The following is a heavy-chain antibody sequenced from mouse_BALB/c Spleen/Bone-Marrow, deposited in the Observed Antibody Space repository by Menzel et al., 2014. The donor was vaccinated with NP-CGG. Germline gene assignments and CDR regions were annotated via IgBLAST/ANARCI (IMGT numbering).Heavy chain of an antibody. D-gene: IGHD2-14*01. V-gene: IGHV1S56*01. Sequence: VQLQQSGPELVKPGASVKMSCKASGYTFTSYFIHWVKQRPGQGLEWIGWIYPGDGSTKYNEKFKGKTTLTADKSSSTAYMLLSSLTSEDSAIFFCAYYRYDEYFDVWGAGTTVTVSS. CDR1: GYTFTSYF. J-gene: IGHJ1*01. CDR2: IYPGDGST. CDR3: AYYRYDEYFDV.